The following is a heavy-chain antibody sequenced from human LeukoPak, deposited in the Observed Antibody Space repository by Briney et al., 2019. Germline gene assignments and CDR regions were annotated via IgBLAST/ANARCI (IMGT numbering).Heavy chain of an antibody. Sequence: GGSLRLSCAASGFTFSSYGMSWVRQAPGKGLEWVSAMSGSGSGGSTYYSDSVKGRFTISRDNSKNTLYLQMNSLRAEDTAVYYCARDQNWGQGTLVTVSS. V-gene: IGHV3-23*01. CDR1: GFTFSSYG. CDR3: ARDQN. CDR2: MSGSGSGGST. J-gene: IGHJ4*02.